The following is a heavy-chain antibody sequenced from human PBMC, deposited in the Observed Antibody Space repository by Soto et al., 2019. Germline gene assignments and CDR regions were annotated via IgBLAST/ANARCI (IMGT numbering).Heavy chain of an antibody. CDR1: GGSFSGYY. Sequence: PSETLSLTCAVYGGSFSGYYWSWIRQPPGKGLEWIGEINHSGSTNYNPSIKSRVTISVDTSKNQFSLKLSSVTAADTAVYYCARGGNAAMVTDHYYYYMDVWGKGTTVTVSS. CDR2: INHSGST. J-gene: IGHJ6*03. CDR3: ARGGNAAMVTDHYYYYMDV. D-gene: IGHD5-18*01. V-gene: IGHV4-34*01.